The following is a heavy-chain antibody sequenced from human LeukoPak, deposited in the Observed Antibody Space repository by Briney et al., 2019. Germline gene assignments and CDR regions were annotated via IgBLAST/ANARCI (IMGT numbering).Heavy chain of an antibody. J-gene: IGHJ4*02. D-gene: IGHD2-2*01. CDR2: IYTSGSP. CDR1: SGSISSYD. Sequence: PSETLSLTCTVSSGSISSYDWSWIRQPAGKGLEWIGRIYTSGSPNYNPSLKSRVTISVDTSKNQFSLKLSSVTAADTAVYYCARTGCSSTSCFQSAFDYWGQGTLVTVSS. CDR3: ARTGCSSTSCFQSAFDY. V-gene: IGHV4-4*07.